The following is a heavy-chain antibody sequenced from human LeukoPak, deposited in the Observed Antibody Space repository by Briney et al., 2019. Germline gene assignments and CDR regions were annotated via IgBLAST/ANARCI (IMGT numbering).Heavy chain of an antibody. D-gene: IGHD3-22*01. CDR3: ARRGNSSGYYIDY. J-gene: IGHJ4*02. CDR1: GYSFTSYG. Sequence: GESLKISCKGSGYSFTSYGIGWVRQMPGKGLEWMGIIYPGDSDTRYSPSFQGQVTISADKSISTAYLQWSGLKASDTAMYYCARRGNSSGYYIDYWGQGTLVTVSS. V-gene: IGHV5-51*01. CDR2: IYPGDSDT.